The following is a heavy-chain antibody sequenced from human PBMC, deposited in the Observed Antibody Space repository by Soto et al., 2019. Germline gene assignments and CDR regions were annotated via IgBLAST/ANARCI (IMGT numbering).Heavy chain of an antibody. CDR2: IYYSGST. Sequence: SETLSLTCTVSGGSVSSGSYYWSWIRQPPGKGLEWIGYIYYSGSTNYNPSLKSRVTISVDTSKNQFSLKLSSVTAADTAVYYCARVGSYDFWSGYSYYFDYWGQGTLVTVSS. CDR1: GGSVSSGSYY. CDR3: ARVGSYDFWSGYSYYFDY. V-gene: IGHV4-61*01. J-gene: IGHJ4*02. D-gene: IGHD3-3*01.